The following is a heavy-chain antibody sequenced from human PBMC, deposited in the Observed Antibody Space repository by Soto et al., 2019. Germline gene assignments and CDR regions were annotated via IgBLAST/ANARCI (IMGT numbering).Heavy chain of an antibody. Sequence: ASVKVSCKASGYTFTSYAMHWVRQAPGQRLEWMGWINAGNGNTKYSQKFQGRVTITRDTSASTAYMELSSLRSEDTAVYYCARDTDHYDILTGYYYDAFDIWGQGTMVTVSS. CDR2: INAGNGNT. D-gene: IGHD3-9*01. CDR1: GYTFTSYA. CDR3: ARDTDHYDILTGYYYDAFDI. V-gene: IGHV1-3*01. J-gene: IGHJ3*02.